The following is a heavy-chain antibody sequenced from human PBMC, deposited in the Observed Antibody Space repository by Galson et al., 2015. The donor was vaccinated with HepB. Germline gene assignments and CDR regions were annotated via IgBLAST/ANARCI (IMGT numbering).Heavy chain of an antibody. J-gene: IGHJ4*02. D-gene: IGHD6-13*01. Sequence: SLRLSCAASGFTFSSYSMNWVRQAPGKGLEWVSSISSSSSYIYYADSVKGRFTISRDNAKNSLYLQMNSLRAEDTAVYYCASLYSSSWYSLDYWGQGTLVTVSS. V-gene: IGHV3-21*01. CDR2: ISSSSSYI. CDR1: GFTFSSYS. CDR3: ASLYSSSWYSLDY.